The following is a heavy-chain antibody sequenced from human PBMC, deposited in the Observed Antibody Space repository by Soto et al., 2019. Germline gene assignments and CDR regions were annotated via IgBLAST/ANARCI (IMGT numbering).Heavy chain of an antibody. CDR1: GYSFTSYW. V-gene: IGHV5-51*01. D-gene: IGHD2-2*02. CDR2: IYPGDSDT. CDR3: ARVATRHCSSTSCSTGGRWFDP. J-gene: IGHJ5*02. Sequence: GESLKISCKGSGYSFTSYWIGWVRQMPGKGLEWMGIIYPGDSDTRYSPAFQGQVAFSADSPISTAYLQWSSLKASDTAMYSCARVATRHCSSTSCSTGGRWFDPWGQGTLVTVSS.